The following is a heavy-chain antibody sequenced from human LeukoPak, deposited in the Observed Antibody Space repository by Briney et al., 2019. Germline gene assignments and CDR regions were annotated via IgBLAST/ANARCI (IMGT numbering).Heavy chain of an antibody. V-gene: IGHV3-7*04. Sequence: GGSLRLSCVASGFPFSSYWMTRVRQAPGKGLEWVANIKQDGSKKSYVYSVKGRFTISRDNAKNSLYLQMNSLRAEDTAIYYCTRVGYIDEGIDYWGQGTLVTVSS. J-gene: IGHJ4*02. D-gene: IGHD5-24*01. CDR1: GFPFSSYW. CDR2: IKQDGSKK. CDR3: TRVGYIDEGIDY.